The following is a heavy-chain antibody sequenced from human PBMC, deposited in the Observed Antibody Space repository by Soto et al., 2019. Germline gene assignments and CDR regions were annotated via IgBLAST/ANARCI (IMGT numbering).Heavy chain of an antibody. Sequence: SETLSLTCPVSGGAVSSGTYYWSWIRQPPGKGLEWIGHIYFTGSTNYNPSLKSRVTMSLDTSRNQFSLKLSSVTAADTAVYYCTRGPPRVQWFDPWGLGTLVTVSS. CDR3: TRGPPRVQWFDP. V-gene: IGHV4-61*01. J-gene: IGHJ5*02. CDR1: GGAVSSGTYY. CDR2: IYFTGST.